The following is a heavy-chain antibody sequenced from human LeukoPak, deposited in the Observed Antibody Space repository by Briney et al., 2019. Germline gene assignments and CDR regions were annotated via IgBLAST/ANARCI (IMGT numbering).Heavy chain of an antibody. D-gene: IGHD2-15*01. Sequence: PGGSLRLSCAASGFTFSSYSMNWVRQAPGKGLEWVSYISSSSSTMYYADSVKGRFTISRDNAKNSLYLQMNSLRAEDTAVYYCARDRGPYCSGGSCYNYWGQGTLVTVSS. CDR2: ISSSSSTM. J-gene: IGHJ4*02. CDR3: ARDRGPYCSGGSCYNY. CDR1: GFTFSSYS. V-gene: IGHV3-48*01.